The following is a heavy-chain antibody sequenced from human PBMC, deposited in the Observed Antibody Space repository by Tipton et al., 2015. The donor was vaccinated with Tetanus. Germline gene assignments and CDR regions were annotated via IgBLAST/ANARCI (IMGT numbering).Heavy chain of an antibody. Sequence: TLSLTCTVSGDSISSGPYSWSWLRQHPGKGLELIGYIYYSGTSYISPSLTRRVSIAVDTSRNQFSLNLTSVTVADSAVYFCARVSRRNFYFAYWGPGAQVTVPS. CDR1: GDSISSGPYS. V-gene: IGHV4-31*03. CDR3: ARVSRRNFYFAY. J-gene: IGHJ4*02. D-gene: IGHD2/OR15-2a*01. CDR2: IYYSGTS.